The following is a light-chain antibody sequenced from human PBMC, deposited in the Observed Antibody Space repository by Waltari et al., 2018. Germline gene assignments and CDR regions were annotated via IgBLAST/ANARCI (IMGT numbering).Light chain of an antibody. J-gene: IGLJ3*02. CDR2: EDN. V-gene: IGLV3-10*01. CDR3: YSSDSSRTLWV. CDR1: ALPKNF. Sequence: SYEMTQSPSVSVSPGQTARLTCSGDALPKNFVYWYQQSSGQAPVLVIYEDNKRPSGIPERFSGSSSGTMATLTISGAQVEDEADYYCYSSDSSRTLWVFGGGTRVTVL.